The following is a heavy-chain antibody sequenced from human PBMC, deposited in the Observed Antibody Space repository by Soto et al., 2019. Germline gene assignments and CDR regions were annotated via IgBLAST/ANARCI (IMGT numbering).Heavy chain of an antibody. D-gene: IGHD6-19*01. J-gene: IGHJ3*02. V-gene: IGHV1-18*01. CDR3: ARSLSGYSSGWYGSDAFDI. CDR1: GYTFTSYG. Sequence: ASVKVSCKASGYTFTSYGISWVRQAPGQGLEWMGWISAYNGNTNYAQKLQGRVTMTTDTSTSTAYMELRSLRSDDTAVYYCARSLSGYSSGWYGSDAFDIWGQGTMVTVSS. CDR2: ISAYNGNT.